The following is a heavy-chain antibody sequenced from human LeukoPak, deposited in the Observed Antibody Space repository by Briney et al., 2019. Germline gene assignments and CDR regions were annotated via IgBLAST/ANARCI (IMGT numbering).Heavy chain of an antibody. J-gene: IGHJ4*02. Sequence: RAGGSLRLSCAASGFTFDDYGMSWVRHAPGKGLEWVSGINWNGGSTGYADSVKGRFTISRDNAKNSLYLQMNSLRAEDTALYYCARDFSYYDSSGYYYVAYFDYWGQGTLVTVSS. CDR2: INWNGGST. D-gene: IGHD3-22*01. CDR1: GFTFDDYG. CDR3: ARDFSYYDSSGYYYVAYFDY. V-gene: IGHV3-20*04.